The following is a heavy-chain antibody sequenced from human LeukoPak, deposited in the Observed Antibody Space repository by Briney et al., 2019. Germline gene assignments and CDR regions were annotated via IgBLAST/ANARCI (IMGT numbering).Heavy chain of an antibody. CDR1: GFTFSSYS. V-gene: IGHV3-21*01. Sequence: GGSLRLSCAASGFTFSSYSMNWIRQAPGKGLEWVSSISSSSSYIYYADSVKGRFTISRDNAKNSLCLQMNSLRAEDTAVNYCARDESGSYSLDYWGQGTLVTVSS. CDR3: ARDESGSYSLDY. D-gene: IGHD1-26*01. CDR2: ISSSSSYI. J-gene: IGHJ4*02.